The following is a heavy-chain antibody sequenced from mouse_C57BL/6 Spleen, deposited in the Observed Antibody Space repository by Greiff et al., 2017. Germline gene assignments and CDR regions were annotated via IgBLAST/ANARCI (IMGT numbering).Heavy chain of an antibody. CDR3: ARWDSNCCMDY. Sequence: QVQLQQPGAELVMPGASVKLSCTASGYTFTSYWMHWVKQRPGQGLEWIGEIDPSDSYTNYNQKFKGNTTLTIDKSSSTAYMQLSSQTYEDSAVYCCARWDSNCCMDYWGQGTSVTVSA. V-gene: IGHV1-69*01. J-gene: IGHJ4*01. D-gene: IGHD2-5*01. CDR1: GYTFTSYW. CDR2: IDPSDSYT.